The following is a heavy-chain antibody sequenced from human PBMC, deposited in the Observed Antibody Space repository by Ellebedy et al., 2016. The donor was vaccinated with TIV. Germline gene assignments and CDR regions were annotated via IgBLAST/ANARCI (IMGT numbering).Heavy chain of an antibody. CDR1: GFSFSSYG. V-gene: IGHV3-30*02. Sequence: GESLKISCAASGFSFSSYGMHWVRQAPGKGLEWVAFIRYDGSNTYSADSVKGRFTISRDDSQSTLYLQMKSLTTDDTAVYYCAKAPQGVAGIYYFDSWGQGTLVTVSS. J-gene: IGHJ4*02. CDR3: AKAPQGVAGIYYFDS. D-gene: IGHD6-19*01. CDR2: IRYDGSNT.